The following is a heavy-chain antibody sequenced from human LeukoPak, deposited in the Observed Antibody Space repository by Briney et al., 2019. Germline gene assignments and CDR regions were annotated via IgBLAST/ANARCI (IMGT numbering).Heavy chain of an antibody. CDR1: GFTFSSYS. CDR2: ITSSNNYI. V-gene: IGHV3-21*04. CDR3: ARTTEGGYTYDYFYYYYMDV. J-gene: IGHJ6*03. Sequence: GGSLRLSCAASGFTFSSYSMNWVRQAPGKGLEWVSSITSSNNYIYYGDSVKGRFTISRDDAKNSLFLQMNSLRAEDTAVYYCARTTEGGYTYDYFYYYYMDVWGKGTTVTISS. D-gene: IGHD5-18*01.